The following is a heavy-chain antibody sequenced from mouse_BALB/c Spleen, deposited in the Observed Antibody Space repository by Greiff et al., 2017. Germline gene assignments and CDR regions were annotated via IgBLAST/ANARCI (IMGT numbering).Heavy chain of an antibody. V-gene: IGHV3-2*02. J-gene: IGHJ4*01. CDR2: ISYSGST. D-gene: IGHD2-10*02. CDR3: AKRRYGNYVGAMDY. CDR1: GYSITSDYA. Sequence: EVKLVESGPGLVKPSQSLSLTCTVTGYSITSDYAWNWIRQFPGNKLEWMGYISYSGSTSYNPSLKSRISITRDTSKNQLFLQLNSVTTEDTATYYCAKRRYGNYVGAMDYWGQGTSVTVSS.